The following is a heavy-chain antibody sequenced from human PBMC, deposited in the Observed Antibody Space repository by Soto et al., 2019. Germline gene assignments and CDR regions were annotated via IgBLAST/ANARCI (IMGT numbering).Heavy chain of an antibody. CDR3: AKGRCASGSPTPRVDR. V-gene: IGHV3-23*01. Sequence: EVQLLESGGGLVQPGGSLRLSCAASGFTFNNYAMTWVRQAPGKGLEWVSAISGGGDTTSYADSVKGRFTVSRDGSKNTVYLQRTGLRAEDTALYYCAKGRCASGSPTPRVDRWGQGTLVTVSS. J-gene: IGHJ5*02. CDR1: GFTFNNYA. CDR2: ISGGGDTT. D-gene: IGHD3-10*01.